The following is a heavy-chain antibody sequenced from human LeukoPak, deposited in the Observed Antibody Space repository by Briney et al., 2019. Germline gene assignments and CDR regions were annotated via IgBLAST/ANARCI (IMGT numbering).Heavy chain of an antibody. CDR3: ARVGQDYYGSAPFDY. V-gene: IGHV4-30-2*01. CDR1: GGSIRSGGYY. D-gene: IGHD3-10*01. Sequence: NASQTLSLTCAVSGGSIRSGGYYWSWIRQPPGKGLDWIGYIYHSGSTYYNPSLKSRVTISVDRSKNQFSLKLSSVTAADTAVYYCARVGQDYYGSAPFDYWGQGTLVTVSS. CDR2: IYHSGST. J-gene: IGHJ4*02.